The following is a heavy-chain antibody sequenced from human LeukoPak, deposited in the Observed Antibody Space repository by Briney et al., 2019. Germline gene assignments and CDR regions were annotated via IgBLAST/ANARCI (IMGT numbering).Heavy chain of an antibody. CDR1: GFTFSIHI. CDR3: ARDKDGDYLLDY. J-gene: IGHJ4*02. D-gene: IGHD4-17*01. CDR2: ISSSSSYI. Sequence: PGGPLTLSCAASGFTFSIHIMIWARQAPGKALEWVSSISSSSSYIYYAASVKGRFTISRDNAKNSLYLQMNSLTAEDTAVYYCARDKDGDYLLDYWGQGTLVTVTS. V-gene: IGHV3-21*01.